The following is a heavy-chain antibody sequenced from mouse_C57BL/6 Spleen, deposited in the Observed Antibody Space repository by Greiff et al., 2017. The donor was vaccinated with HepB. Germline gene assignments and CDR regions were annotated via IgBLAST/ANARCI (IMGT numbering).Heavy chain of an antibody. CDR1: GYTFTSYW. CDR3: ARSRSNPYYFDY. V-gene: IGHV1-64*01. J-gene: IGHJ2*01. Sequence: VQLQQPGAELVKPGASVKLSCKASGYTFTSYWMHWVKQRPGQGLEWIGMIHPNSGSTNYNEKFKSQATLTVDKSSSTAYMQLSSLTSEDSAVYYCARSRSNPYYFDYWGQGTTLTVSS. D-gene: IGHD2-5*01. CDR2: IHPNSGST.